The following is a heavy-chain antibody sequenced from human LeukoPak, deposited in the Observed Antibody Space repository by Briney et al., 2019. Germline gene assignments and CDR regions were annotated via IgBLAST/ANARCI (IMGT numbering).Heavy chain of an antibody. V-gene: IGHV3-7*01. D-gene: IGHD3-10*01. J-gene: IGHJ3*02. CDR3: AREIPLLWFGSGAFDI. CDR2: IKQDGSEK. CDR1: GFTFSSYW. Sequence: GGSLRLSCAASGFTFSSYWMSWVRQAPGKGLEWVANIKQDGSEKYYVDSVKGRFTISRDNAKNSLYLRMNSLRAEDTAVYYCAREIPLLWFGSGAFDIWGQGTMVTVSS.